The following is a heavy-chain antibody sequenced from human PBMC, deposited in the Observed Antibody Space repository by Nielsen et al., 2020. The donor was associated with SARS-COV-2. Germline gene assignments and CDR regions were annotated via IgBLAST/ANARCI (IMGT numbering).Heavy chain of an antibody. CDR2: ISYDGSNK. V-gene: IGHV3-30*18. J-gene: IGHJ4*02. CDR1: GFTFSSYG. D-gene: IGHD1-26*01. Sequence: GGSLRLSCAASGFTFSSYGMHWVRQAPGKGLEWVAVISYDGSNKYYADSVKGRFTISRDNSKNTLYLQMNSLRAEDTAVYYCAKDVEWELHNWGQGTLVTVSS. CDR3: AKDVEWELHN.